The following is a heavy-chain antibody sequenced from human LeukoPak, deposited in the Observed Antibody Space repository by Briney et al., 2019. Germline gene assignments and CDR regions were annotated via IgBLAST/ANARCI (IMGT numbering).Heavy chain of an antibody. CDR2: ISSSGSPI. CDR1: GFTFNSYE. D-gene: IGHD4-11*01. Sequence: GGSLRLSCAASGFTFNSYEMNWVRQAPGKGLEWVSYISSSGSPIYHADSVEGRFTISRDNAKNSLYLQMSSLRAEDTAMYYCARVYSNYDPAAMDVWGQGTTVTVSS. J-gene: IGHJ6*02. V-gene: IGHV3-48*03. CDR3: ARVYSNYDPAAMDV.